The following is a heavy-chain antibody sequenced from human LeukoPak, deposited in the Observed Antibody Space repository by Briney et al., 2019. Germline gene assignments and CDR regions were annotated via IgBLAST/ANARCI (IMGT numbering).Heavy chain of an antibody. CDR3: ARVYHYDFWSGYPSDAFDI. CDR2: IYYSGST. Sequence: SETLSLTCTVSGGSISSYYWSWIRQPPGKGLEWIGYIYYSGSTNYNPSLKSRVTISVDTSKNQFSLKLSSVTAADTAVYYCARVYHYDFWSGYPSDAFDIWGQGTMVTVSS. D-gene: IGHD3-3*01. J-gene: IGHJ3*02. CDR1: GGSISSYY. V-gene: IGHV4-59*08.